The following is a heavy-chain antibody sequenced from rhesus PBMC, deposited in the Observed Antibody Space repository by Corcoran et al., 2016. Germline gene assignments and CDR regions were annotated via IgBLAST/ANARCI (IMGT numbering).Heavy chain of an antibody. CDR2: IDPRDSDT. CDR1: GYSFTSYW. CDR3: ARRGNNNRFDV. J-gene: IGHJ5-1*01. V-gene: IGHV5-20*02. Sequence: EVQLVQSGAEVKRPGESLKISCKTSGYSFTSYWISWVRQMPGKGMEWMGAIDPRDSDTRYSPPSHGQVTISADKSISTAYLQWSSLKASDTATYYCARRGNNNRFDVWGPGVLVTVSS. D-gene: IGHD1-44*01.